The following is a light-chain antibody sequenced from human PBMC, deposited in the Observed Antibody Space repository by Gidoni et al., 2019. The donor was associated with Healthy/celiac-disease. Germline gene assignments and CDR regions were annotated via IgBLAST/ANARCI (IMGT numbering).Light chain of an antibody. CDR3: QQSYSTPRT. J-gene: IGKJ1*01. CDR2: AAS. Sequence: DIQMTQSPSSLSASVGDRVTITGRASQSISSYLNWYQQKQGKAPKLLIYAASSLQSGVPSRFSGSGFGTDFTLTISSLQPEEFATYYCQQSYSTPRTFGQGTKVEIK. CDR1: QSISSY. V-gene: IGKV1-39*01.